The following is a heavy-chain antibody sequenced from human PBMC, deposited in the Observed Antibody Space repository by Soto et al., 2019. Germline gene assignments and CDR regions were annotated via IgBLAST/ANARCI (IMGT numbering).Heavy chain of an antibody. J-gene: IGHJ4*02. Sequence: EVQLLESGGGLVQPGGSLRLSCAASGFTFSSYAMSWVRQAPGKGLEWVSAISGSGGSTYYADSVKGRFTISRDNSKNTLYLQMNSLRAEETAVYYCAEDXXXVRGAIDYWGQGTLVTVSS. V-gene: IGHV3-23*01. D-gene: IGHD3-10*01. CDR3: AEDXXXVRGAIDY. CDR2: ISGSGGST. CDR1: GFTFSSYA.